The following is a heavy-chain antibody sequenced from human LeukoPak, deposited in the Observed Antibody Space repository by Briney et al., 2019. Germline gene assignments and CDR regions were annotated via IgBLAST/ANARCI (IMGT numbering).Heavy chain of an antibody. CDR2: ISAYNGNT. D-gene: IGHD3-22*01. V-gene: IGHV1-18*01. Sequence: ASVKVSCKASGYTFTSYGISWVRQAPGQGLEWMGWISAYNGNTNYAQKLQGRVTMTTDTSTSTAYMELRSLRSDDTAVYYCARVCRNYYDSSGYFYSDYWGQGTLVTVSS. CDR3: ARVCRNYYDSSGYFYSDY. J-gene: IGHJ4*02. CDR1: GYTFTSYG.